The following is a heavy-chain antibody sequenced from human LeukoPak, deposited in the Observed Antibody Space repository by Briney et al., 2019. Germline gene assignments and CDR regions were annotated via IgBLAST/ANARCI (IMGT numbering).Heavy chain of an antibody. CDR3: ARGGNRIYGGLDV. Sequence: SETLSLTCTVSGGSMSSYYWSWIRQPAGKGLEWIGRVYTGGSTDYNPSLKSRVTMSVDTSNNQFSLKVTSVTAADTAVYYCARGGNRIYGGLDVWGQGTTVTVSS. D-gene: IGHD2-15*01. V-gene: IGHV4-4*07. CDR1: GGSMSSYY. J-gene: IGHJ6*02. CDR2: VYTGGST.